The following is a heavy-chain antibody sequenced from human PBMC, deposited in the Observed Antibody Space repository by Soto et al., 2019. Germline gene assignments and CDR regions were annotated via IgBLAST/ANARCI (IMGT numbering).Heavy chain of an antibody. D-gene: IGHD3-3*01. V-gene: IGHV1-18*01. Sequence: QVQLVQSGAEVKKPGASVKVSCKASGYTFTSYGISWVRQAPGQGLEWMGWISAYNSNTNYAQKLQGRVTMTTDTSTSTAYMELRSLRSDDTAVYYCARVGSTIFGVVMIGYYYYGMDVWGQGTTVTVSS. CDR2: ISAYNSNT. CDR3: ARVGSTIFGVVMIGYYYYGMDV. CDR1: GYTFTSYG. J-gene: IGHJ6*02.